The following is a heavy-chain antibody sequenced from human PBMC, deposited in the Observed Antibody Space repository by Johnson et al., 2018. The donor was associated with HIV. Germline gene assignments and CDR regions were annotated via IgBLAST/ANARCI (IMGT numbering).Heavy chain of an antibody. V-gene: IGHV3-30*02. Sequence: YGMHWVRQAPGKGLEWVAFIRYDGSNKYYADSVKGRFTISRDNSKNTLYLQMNSLRAEDTAVYYCAKDISPLYSSSDAFDIWGQGTMVTVSS. J-gene: IGHJ3*02. CDR3: AKDISPLYSSSDAFDI. CDR1: YG. CDR2: IRYDGSNK. D-gene: IGHD6-6*01.